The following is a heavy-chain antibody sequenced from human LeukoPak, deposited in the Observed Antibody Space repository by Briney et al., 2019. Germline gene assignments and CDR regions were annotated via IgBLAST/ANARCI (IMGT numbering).Heavy chain of an antibody. V-gene: IGHV3-21*01. CDR2: ISSSSSYI. CDR3: ARDTIIGTTGGNAFDI. J-gene: IGHJ3*02. CDR1: EFSVGSNY. D-gene: IGHD1-20*01. Sequence: GGSLRLSCAASEFSVGSNYMTWVRQAPGKGLEWVSSISSSSSYIYYADSVKGRFTISRDNAKNSLYLQMNSLRAEDTAVYYCARDTIIGTTGGNAFDIWGQGTMVTISS.